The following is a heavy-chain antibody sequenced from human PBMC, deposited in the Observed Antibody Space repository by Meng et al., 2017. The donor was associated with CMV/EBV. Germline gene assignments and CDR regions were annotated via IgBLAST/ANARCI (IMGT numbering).Heavy chain of an antibody. CDR2: ISSSSSYI. D-gene: IGHD3-3*01. Sequence: GESLKISCAASGFTFSSYSMNWVRQAPGKGLEWVSSISSSSSYIYYADSVKGRFTISRDNAKNSLYLKMNSLRAEDTAVYYCARPNLFGVVDYWGQGTLVTVSS. J-gene: IGHJ4*02. CDR3: ARPNLFGVVDY. CDR1: GFTFSSYS. V-gene: IGHV3-21*01.